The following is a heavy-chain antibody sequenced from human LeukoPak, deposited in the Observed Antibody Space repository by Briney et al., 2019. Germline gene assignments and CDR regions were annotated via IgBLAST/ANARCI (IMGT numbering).Heavy chain of an antibody. J-gene: IGHJ4*02. CDR1: GFTFTTNW. D-gene: IGHD3-10*01. V-gene: IGHV3-74*01. Sequence: GGSLRLSCAASGFTFTTNWMHWVRQAPGKGLVWVSRINPDGSNTVYADSVKGRFTISRDNAQNMLYLQMNSLRVDDSAVYYCANDLWYGASDSWGQGALVAVST. CDR3: ANDLWYGASDS. CDR2: INPDGSNT.